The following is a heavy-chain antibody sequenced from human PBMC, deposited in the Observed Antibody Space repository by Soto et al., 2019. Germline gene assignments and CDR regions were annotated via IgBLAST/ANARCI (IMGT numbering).Heavy chain of an antibody. CDR2: ISAYNGNT. CDR3: ARSRGAAAGINWFDP. V-gene: IGHV1-18*01. J-gene: IGHJ5*02. CDR1: GYTFTSYG. D-gene: IGHD6-13*01. Sequence: VKVSCKASGYTFTSYGISWVRQAPGQGLEWMGWISAYNGNTNFAQKLQGRVTMTTDTSTSTVYMELSSLKSEDTAVYYCARSRGAAAGINWFDPWGQGTLVTVSS.